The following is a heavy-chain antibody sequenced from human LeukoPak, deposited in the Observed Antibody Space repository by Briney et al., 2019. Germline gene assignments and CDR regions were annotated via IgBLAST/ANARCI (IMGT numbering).Heavy chain of an antibody. CDR2: INAGNGNT. V-gene: IGHV1-3*01. CDR3: ARDSSGPISPYYYYGMDV. Sequence: GASVKVFCKASGYTFTSYAMHWVRQAPGQRLEWMGWINAGNGNTKYSQKFQGRVTITRDTSASTAYMELSSLRSEDTAVYYCARDSSGPISPYYYYGMDVWGQGTTVTVSS. CDR1: GYTFTSYA. D-gene: IGHD3-22*01. J-gene: IGHJ6*02.